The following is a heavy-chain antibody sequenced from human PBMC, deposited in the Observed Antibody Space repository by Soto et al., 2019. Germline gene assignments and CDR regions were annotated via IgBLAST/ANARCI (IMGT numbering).Heavy chain of an antibody. CDR2: ISATGVTI. D-gene: IGHD5-12*01. CDR3: ASSVVPVTSGYTMDV. CDR1: GFIFSSFE. Sequence: PGGSLRLSCAASGFIFSSFEMSWVRQAPGKGLEWLSYISATGVTINYADAVKGRFTISRDNAKNSLFLQMNSLRAEDTAVYYCASSVVPVTSGYTMDVWGQGTTVTVSS. J-gene: IGHJ6*02. V-gene: IGHV3-48*03.